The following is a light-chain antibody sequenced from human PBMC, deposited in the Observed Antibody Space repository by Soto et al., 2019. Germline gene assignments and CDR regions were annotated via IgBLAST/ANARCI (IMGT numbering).Light chain of an antibody. J-gene: IGKJ2*01. Sequence: DIVMTQSPDSLAVSLGERATINCKSSQSVLYSSNNKNYLAWYQQKPGQPPKIVIYWASTRESGVPDRFSGSGSGTDFTLTICSLQAEDVAVYYCQQYYSTTPTFGQGTKLEI. CDR1: QSVLYSSNNKNY. V-gene: IGKV4-1*01. CDR3: QQYYSTTPT. CDR2: WAS.